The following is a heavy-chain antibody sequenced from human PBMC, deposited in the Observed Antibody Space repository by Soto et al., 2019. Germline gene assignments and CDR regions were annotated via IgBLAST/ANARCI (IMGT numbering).Heavy chain of an antibody. CDR1: GGSISSSSYY. D-gene: IGHD3-3*01. Sequence: SETLSLTCTVSGGSISSSSYYWGWIRQPPGKGLEWIGSIYYSGSTYYNPSLKSRVTISVDTPKNQFSLKLSSVTAADTAVYYCARDLSEADFWSGYYTGYGMDVWGQGTTVTVSS. V-gene: IGHV4-39*02. J-gene: IGHJ6*02. CDR2: IYYSGST. CDR3: ARDLSEADFWSGYYTGYGMDV.